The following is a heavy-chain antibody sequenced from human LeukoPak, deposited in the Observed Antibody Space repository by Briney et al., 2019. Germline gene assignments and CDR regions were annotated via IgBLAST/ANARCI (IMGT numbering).Heavy chain of an antibody. CDR3: ARGRGSYYPPRYYYYMDV. J-gene: IGHJ6*03. CDR1: GGSISSGSYY. D-gene: IGHD1-26*01. CDR2: IYTSGST. V-gene: IGHV4-61*02. Sequence: SETLSLTCTVSGGSISSGSYYWSWIRQPAGKGLEWVGGIYTSGSTNYNPSLKSRVTISVDTSKNQFSLKLSSVTAADTAVYYCARGRGSYYPPRYYYYMDVWGKGTTVTVSS.